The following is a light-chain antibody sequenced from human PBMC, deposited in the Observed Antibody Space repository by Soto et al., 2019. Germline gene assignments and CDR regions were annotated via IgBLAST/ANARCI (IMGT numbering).Light chain of an antibody. V-gene: IGKV3-15*01. CDR3: QQDNNWPPIT. Sequence: EIVMTQSPATLSVAPGERATLSCRASQSVSTNLAWYQQKPGQAPRVLIYHASTRVTGIPARFSGSGSGTEFTLTISSLQSEDFAVYHCQQDNNWPPITFGQGTRLEIK. CDR1: QSVSTN. J-gene: IGKJ5*01. CDR2: HAS.